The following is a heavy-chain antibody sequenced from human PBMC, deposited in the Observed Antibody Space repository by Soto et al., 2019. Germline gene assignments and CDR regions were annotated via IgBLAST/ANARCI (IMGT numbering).Heavy chain of an antibody. CDR2: ISTSTSTI. V-gene: IGHV3-48*02. D-gene: IGHD2-21*01. Sequence: EVQLVESGGGMVQPGGSLRLSCAASGFIFSTYSMNWVRQAPGKGLEWVSYISTSTSTIYYADSVKGRFTISRDNAKNSLYLQMNSLRDEDTAVYFCARDGRARIAYSSDYYYFSGMDVWGQGTTVTVSS. J-gene: IGHJ6*02. CDR3: ARDGRARIAYSSDYYYFSGMDV. CDR1: GFIFSTYS.